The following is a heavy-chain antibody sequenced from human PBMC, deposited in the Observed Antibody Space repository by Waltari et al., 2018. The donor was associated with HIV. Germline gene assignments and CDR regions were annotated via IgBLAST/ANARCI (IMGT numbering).Heavy chain of an antibody. J-gene: IGHJ1*01. V-gene: IGHV3-30*02. Sequence: VRLVESGGGVIQPGGALTLSCDASGFTFSSFGLHWVRQAPGRGLQWLAFIRFDGTEKYYLESVKARFIISRDNSNNTLLLQMTDLTTDDTAIYFCAKDFKSRAFDPSFVDSWGQGTLLTVSS. CDR1: GFTFSSFG. CDR2: IRFDGTEK. D-gene: IGHD3-9*01. CDR3: AKDFKSRAFDPSFVDS.